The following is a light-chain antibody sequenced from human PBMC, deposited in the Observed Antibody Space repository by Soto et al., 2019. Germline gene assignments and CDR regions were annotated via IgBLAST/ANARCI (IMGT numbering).Light chain of an antibody. CDR2: GAA. Sequence: EIVLTQSPGTLSLSPGERATLSCRASQSVNSDYLAWYQQKPGQAPRLLVYGAANRTTGIPDRFSGSGSGTDFTLTISRMEPEEFAVYSCQQYGSSPYTFGQGTKLEI. CDR1: QSVNSDY. V-gene: IGKV3-20*01. J-gene: IGKJ2*01. CDR3: QQYGSSPYT.